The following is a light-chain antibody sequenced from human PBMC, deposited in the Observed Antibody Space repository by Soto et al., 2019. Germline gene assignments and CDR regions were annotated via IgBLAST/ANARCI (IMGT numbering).Light chain of an antibody. CDR2: EVS. CDR3: SSYAGSDNYV. Sequence: QSALTQPPSASESPGQSVSISCTGTSSDVGAYNYVSWYQQHPGKAPKLIIYEVSKRPSGVPDRFSGSKSGNAASLTVSGLQAEDEADYYCSSYAGSDNYVFGTGTKLTVL. CDR1: SSDVGAYNY. J-gene: IGLJ1*01. V-gene: IGLV2-8*01.